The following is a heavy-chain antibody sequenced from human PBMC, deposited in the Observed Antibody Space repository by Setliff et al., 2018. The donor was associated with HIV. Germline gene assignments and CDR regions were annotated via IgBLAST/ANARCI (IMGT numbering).Heavy chain of an antibody. CDR1: GASLSNYY. CDR2: MYTSGST. CDR3: ARRGGLVRGVITYYYMDV. V-gene: IGHV4-4*08. J-gene: IGHJ6*03. D-gene: IGHD3-10*01. Sequence: PSETLSLTCTVSGASLSNYYWSWIRQSPGKGLGWIGYMYTSGSTYSTPSLKSRVTISVDTSKNQFSLKLSSVTAAGTAMYYCARRGGLVRGVITYYYMDVWGIGTTVTVSS.